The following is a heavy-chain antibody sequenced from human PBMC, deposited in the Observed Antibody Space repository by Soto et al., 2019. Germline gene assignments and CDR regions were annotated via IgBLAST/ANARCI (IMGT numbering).Heavy chain of an antibody. J-gene: IGHJ4*02. Sequence: EVQLVESGGGLVQPGGSLKLSCTASVFNLSGSSMHWVRQASGKGLEWVGRIRSKANNYATAYGASVEGRFTISRDDSKNTVYLQFNTLRTEDTAVYYCTSRIYYSTTWYFEYWGQGTLVTVSS. V-gene: IGHV3-73*02. D-gene: IGHD6-13*01. CDR3: TSRIYYSTTWYFEY. CDR2: IRSKANNYAT. CDR1: VFNLSGSS.